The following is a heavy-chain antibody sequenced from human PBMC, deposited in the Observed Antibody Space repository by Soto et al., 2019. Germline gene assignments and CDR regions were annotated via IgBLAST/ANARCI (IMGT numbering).Heavy chain of an antibody. D-gene: IGHD3-9*01. V-gene: IGHV3-23*01. CDR1: GFTFSNYG. Sequence: EVQLLESGGGLVQPGGSLRLSCEGSGFTFSNYGMSWVRQAPGKGLGWVSTISSGGGNTHKADSVRGRFTISRDNSKNTLYLQVNSLRVEDTAGYYCARDNWTPETGQPFDYWGQGTKVTVSS. CDR3: ARDNWTPETGQPFDY. J-gene: IGHJ4*02. CDR2: ISSGGGNT.